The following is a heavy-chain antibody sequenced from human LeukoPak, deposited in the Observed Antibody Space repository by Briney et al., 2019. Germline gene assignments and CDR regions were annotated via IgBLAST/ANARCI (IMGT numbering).Heavy chain of an antibody. CDR2: ISYDGSNK. V-gene: IGHV3-30-3*01. J-gene: IGHJ4*02. CDR1: GFTFSSYA. D-gene: IGHD6-19*01. CDR3: ARSSESSVYFDY. Sequence: GSLRLSCAASGFTFSSYAMHWVRQAPGKGLEWVAVISYDGSNKYYADSVKGRFTIFRDNSKNTLYLQMNSLRAEDTAVYYCARSSESSVYFDYWGQGTLVTVSS.